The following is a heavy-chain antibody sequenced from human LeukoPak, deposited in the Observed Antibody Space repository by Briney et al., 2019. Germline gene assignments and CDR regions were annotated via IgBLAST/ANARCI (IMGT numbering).Heavy chain of an antibody. CDR2: INHSGST. V-gene: IGHV4-34*01. CDR3: ARDNRVVVVPAELSYYYYGMDV. Sequence: SETLSLTCAVYGGSFSGYYWSWIRQPPGKGLEWIGEINHSGSTNYNPSLKSRVTISVDTSKNQFSLKLSSVTAADTAVYYCARDNRVVVVPAELSYYYYGMDVWGQGTTVTVSS. D-gene: IGHD2-2*01. J-gene: IGHJ6*02. CDR1: GGSFSGYY.